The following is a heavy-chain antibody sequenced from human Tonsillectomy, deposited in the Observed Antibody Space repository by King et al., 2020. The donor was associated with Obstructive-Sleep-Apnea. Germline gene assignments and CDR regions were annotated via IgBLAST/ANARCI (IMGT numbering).Heavy chain of an antibody. CDR2: INTRGTT. Sequence: VQLVESGGGLVPPGGSLRLSCAASVFTFSDYAISWVRQAPGKGLEWVSAINTRGTTFYAGSVRGRFTISRDNSKYTVDLQVNSLRAEDTALYYCAKEGGSSGVYWVDSWGQGTLVTVSS. V-gene: IGHV3-23*04. CDR3: AKEGGSSGVYWVDS. J-gene: IGHJ4*02. CDR1: VFTFSDYA. D-gene: IGHD3-10*01.